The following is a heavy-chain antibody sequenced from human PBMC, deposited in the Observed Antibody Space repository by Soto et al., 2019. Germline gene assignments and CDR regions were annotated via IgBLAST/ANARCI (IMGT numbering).Heavy chain of an antibody. D-gene: IGHD3-3*01. Sequence: GASVKVSCKASGYTFTSYGISWVRQAPGQGLEWMGWISAYNGNTNYAQKLQGRVTMITDTSTSTAYMELRSLRSDDTAVYYCARSTIFGVVITNYYYYGMDVWGQGTTVTVS. V-gene: IGHV1-18*01. CDR2: ISAYNGNT. J-gene: IGHJ6*02. CDR3: ARSTIFGVVITNYYYYGMDV. CDR1: GYTFTSYG.